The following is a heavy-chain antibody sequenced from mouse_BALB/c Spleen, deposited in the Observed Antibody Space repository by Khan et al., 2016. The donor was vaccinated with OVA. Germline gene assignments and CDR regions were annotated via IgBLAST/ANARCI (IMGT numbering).Heavy chain of an antibody. CDR2: INTNTGEP. D-gene: IGHD1-1*01. CDR1: GYTFTNYG. V-gene: IGHV9-1*02. CDR3: ARSRGGLLYGGYFDG. Sequence: QIQLVQSGPELKKPGETVKISCKASGYTFTNYGVNWVKQAPEKGLKWMGWINTNTGEPTYGDDFKGRFAFSLETSASTAYLQINSLKNEDMATYFWARSRGGLLYGGYFDGWGAGTTVTVSS. J-gene: IGHJ1*01.